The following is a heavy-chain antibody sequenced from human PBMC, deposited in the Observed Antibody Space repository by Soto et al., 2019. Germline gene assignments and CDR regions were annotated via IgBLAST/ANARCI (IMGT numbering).Heavy chain of an antibody. CDR1: GYTFTGYY. CDR3: ARGRLFSIAAAKT. CDR2: MNPNSGNT. D-gene: IGHD6-13*01. J-gene: IGHJ5*02. Sequence: ASVKVSCKASGYTFTGYYINWVRQATGQGLEWMGWMNPNSGNTGYAQKFQGRVTMTRNTSISTAYMELSSLRSEDTAVYYCARGRLFSIAAAKTWGQGTLVTXSP. V-gene: IGHV1-8*02.